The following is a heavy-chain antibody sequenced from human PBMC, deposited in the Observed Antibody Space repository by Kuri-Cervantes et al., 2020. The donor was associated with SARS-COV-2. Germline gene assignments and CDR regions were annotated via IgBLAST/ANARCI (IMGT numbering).Heavy chain of an antibody. D-gene: IGHD2-2*03. V-gene: IGHV1-8*03. CDR2: MNPNSGNT. CDR3: ATALLDIVVVPAAQMAFDY. J-gene: IGHJ4*02. Sequence: ASVKVSCKASGYTFTSYDINWVRQATGQGLEWMGWMNPNSGNTGYAQKFQGRVTITRNTSISTAYMELSSLRSEDTAVYYCATALLDIVVVPAAQMAFDYWGQGTLVTVSS. CDR1: GYTFTSYD.